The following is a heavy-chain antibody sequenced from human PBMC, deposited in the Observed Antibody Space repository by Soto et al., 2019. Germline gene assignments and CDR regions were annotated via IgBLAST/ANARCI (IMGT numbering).Heavy chain of an antibody. Sequence: QVQLQESGPGLVKPSQTLSLTCTVSGDSVTSGGYYWTWIRQHPGKGLEWIGNIYYSGTTYYNPYLKSRLAISVDTSKNQFSLKVTSVTAADTAVYYCARSGLVTRLVDYWGQGTLVTVSS. V-gene: IGHV4-31*03. CDR3: ARSGLVTRLVDY. CDR1: GDSVTSGGYY. CDR2: IYYSGTT. D-gene: IGHD3-9*01. J-gene: IGHJ4*02.